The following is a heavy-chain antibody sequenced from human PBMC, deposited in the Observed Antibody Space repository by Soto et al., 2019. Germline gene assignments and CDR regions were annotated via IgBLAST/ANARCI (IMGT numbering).Heavy chain of an antibody. CDR1: GLTFDEHA. CDR3: AREITPGGADV. D-gene: IGHD4-17*01. J-gene: IGHJ6*02. CDR2: IFWSGGSV. Sequence: EVQLVESGGGLVQPGRSLRLSCVVSGLTFDEHAMHWVRQGPGKGLEWVSGIFWSGGSVGYADSVKGRFTASRDKAKNTLYLQIDSLRAEHTALCYCAREITPGGADVCVQGATVTVSS. V-gene: IGHV3-9*01.